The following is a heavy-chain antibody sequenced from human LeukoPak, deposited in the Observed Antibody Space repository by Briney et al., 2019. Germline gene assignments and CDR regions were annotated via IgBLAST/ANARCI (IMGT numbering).Heavy chain of an antibody. V-gene: IGHV3-7*03. J-gene: IGHJ4*02. CDR3: ARDGGYCTGGTCYSTH. Sequence: PGRSLRLSCTASEFTFSSYWMTWVRQAPGKGLEWVASIKQDGNEKYYVDSVKGRFNISRDNAKNSLYLQMSCLRAEDTAVYYCARDGGYCTGGTCYSTHWGQGALVIVSS. D-gene: IGHD2-15*01. CDR2: IKQDGNEK. CDR1: EFTFSSYW.